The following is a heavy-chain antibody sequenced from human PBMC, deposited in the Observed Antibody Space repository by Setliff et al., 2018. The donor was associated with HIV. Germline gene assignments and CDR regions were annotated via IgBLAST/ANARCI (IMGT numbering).Heavy chain of an antibody. CDR2: IDSSGNT. CDR1: GGSISSGNYY. Sequence: PSETLSLTCTVSGGSISSGNYYWSWIRQHPVKGLEWIGYIDSSGNTYYKSSLRGRVTISVDTSKNQFSLKLSSVTAADTAVYYCARHRRDYYGSGGYSAWGQGTLVTVSS. V-gene: IGHV4-30-4*08. J-gene: IGHJ5*02. CDR3: ARHRRDYYGSGGYSA. D-gene: IGHD3-10*01.